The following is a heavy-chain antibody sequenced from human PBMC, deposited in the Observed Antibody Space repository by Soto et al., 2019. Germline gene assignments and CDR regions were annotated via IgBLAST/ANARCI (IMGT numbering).Heavy chain of an antibody. CDR3: ARGHSSGWHTGVYYYYGMDV. Sequence: QVQLVQSGAEVKKPGASVKVSCKASGYTFTSYGISWVRQDPGQGLEWMGWISAYNGNTNYAQKLQGRVTMTTDTSTSTAYMELRSLRSDDAAVYYCARGHSSGWHTGVYYYYGMDVWGQGTTVTVSS. J-gene: IGHJ6*02. D-gene: IGHD6-19*01. CDR1: GYTFTSYG. V-gene: IGHV1-18*01. CDR2: ISAYNGNT.